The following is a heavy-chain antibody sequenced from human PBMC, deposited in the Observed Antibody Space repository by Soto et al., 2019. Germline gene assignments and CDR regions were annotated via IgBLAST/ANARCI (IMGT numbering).Heavy chain of an antibody. Sequence: SETLSLTCAVYGGSFSGYYWSWIRQPPGKGLEWIGEINHSGSTNYNPSLKSRVTISVDTSKNQFSLKLSSVTAADTAVYYCARGRSRTIDIVATTAYSGYYFDYWGQGTLVTVS. CDR3: ARGRSRTIDIVATTAYSGYYFDY. J-gene: IGHJ4*02. CDR2: INHSGST. CDR1: GGSFSGYY. D-gene: IGHD5-12*01. V-gene: IGHV4-34*01.